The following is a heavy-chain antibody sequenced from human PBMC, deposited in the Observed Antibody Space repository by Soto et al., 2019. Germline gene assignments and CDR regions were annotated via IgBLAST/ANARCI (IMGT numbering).Heavy chain of an antibody. V-gene: IGHV1-3*01. CDR3: ARNAIGHPKYLDY. J-gene: IGHJ4*02. CDR1: GYTFIYSA. CDR2: INAGNGNT. Sequence: GASVKVSCKASGYTFIYSAMHWVRQAPGQRLEWMAWINAGNGNTKYSQTFKGRVTMTRDTTANIVYMEMSSLRPEDTAIYYCARNAIGHPKYLDYWGQGTQVTVSS. D-gene: IGHD2-21*01.